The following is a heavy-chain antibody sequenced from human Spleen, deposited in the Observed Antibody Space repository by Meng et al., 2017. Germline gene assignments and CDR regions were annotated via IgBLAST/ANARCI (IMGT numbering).Heavy chain of an antibody. CDR1: GGSFSGYY. Sequence: QVQLQQWGAGLLKLSETLSLTCAVYGGSFSGYYWSWIRQPPGKGLEWIGEINHSGSTNYNPSLKSRVTISVDTSKNQFSLRLTSVTAADTAVYYCARAYDWGFFDLWGRGTLVTVSS. J-gene: IGHJ2*01. CDR2: INHSGST. D-gene: IGHD3-10*02. CDR3: ARAYDWGFFDL. V-gene: IGHV4-34*01.